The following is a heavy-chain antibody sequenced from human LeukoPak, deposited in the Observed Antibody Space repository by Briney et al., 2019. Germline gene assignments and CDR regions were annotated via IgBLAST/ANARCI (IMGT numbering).Heavy chain of an antibody. J-gene: IGHJ4*02. V-gene: IGHV3-48*03. D-gene: IGHD3-16*01. Sequence: GGSLRLSCAASGFMFSSYEMTWIRQAPGKGLEWVSYISSGGTIYYADSVKGRFTISRDNAKNSLYLQMNSLRVEDTAVYYCARIGSASDYWGQGTLVTVSS. CDR2: ISSGGTI. CDR1: GFMFSSYE. CDR3: ARIGSASDY.